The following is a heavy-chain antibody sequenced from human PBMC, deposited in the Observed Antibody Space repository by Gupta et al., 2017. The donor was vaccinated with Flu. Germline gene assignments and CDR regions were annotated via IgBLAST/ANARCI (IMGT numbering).Heavy chain of an antibody. CDR1: GFAFSAFG. D-gene: IGHD6-19*01. Sequence: QVRLVESGGGVVQPGGSLRLSCVTSGFAFSAFGMIWVRQAPGKGLEWVTLIWSDGSNEFYADSVKGRFSITRDNSKNTLYLQMDRLRVEDSAIYYCVAGYEYWGQGVLVTVSS. CDR3: VAGYEY. CDR2: IWSDGSNE. V-gene: IGHV3-33*03. J-gene: IGHJ4*02.